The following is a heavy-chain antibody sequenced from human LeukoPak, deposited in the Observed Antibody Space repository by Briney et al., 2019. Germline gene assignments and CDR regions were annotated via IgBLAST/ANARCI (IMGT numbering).Heavy chain of an antibody. Sequence: SETLSLTCSVSGGSFTSSSYYWGWIRQPPGKGLEWIGGIYYSGSTYYNPSLKSRVTISVDASKNQFSLKLSSVTAADTAVYYCARHNYDSSGFLKYWGQGTRVSVSS. J-gene: IGHJ4*02. CDR1: GGSFTSSSYY. CDR3: ARHNYDSSGFLKY. D-gene: IGHD3-22*01. CDR2: IYYSGST. V-gene: IGHV4-39*01.